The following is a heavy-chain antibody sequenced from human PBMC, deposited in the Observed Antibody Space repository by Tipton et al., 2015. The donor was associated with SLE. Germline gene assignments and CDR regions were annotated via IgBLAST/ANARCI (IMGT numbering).Heavy chain of an antibody. CDR1: GESFNGYF. CDR3: ARVAPTEVFDY. J-gene: IGHJ4*02. V-gene: IGHV4-34*12. Sequence: TLFLTCAVYGESFNGYFWTWIRQPPGKGLEWIAEIIHSGVTNYNPSLKSRVTISVDMSKNQVSLKLSSVTAADTAVYYCARVAPTEVFDYWGQGTLVTVSS. D-gene: IGHD1-1*01. CDR2: IIHSGVT.